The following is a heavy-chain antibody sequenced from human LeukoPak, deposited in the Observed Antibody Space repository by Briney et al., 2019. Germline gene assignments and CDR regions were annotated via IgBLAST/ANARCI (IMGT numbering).Heavy chain of an antibody. D-gene: IGHD6-13*01. CDR2: MSISTSTFI. Sequence: GGSLRLSCVASGFSFSKYSMNWVRQAPGKGLEWVSSMSISTSTFIYYADSVKGRFTISRDNAKNTLYLQMNSLRAEDTAVYYCARAAYSSTWYSRYFDLWGRGTLVTVSS. J-gene: IGHJ2*01. CDR3: ARAAYSSTWYSRYFDL. CDR1: GFSFSKYS. V-gene: IGHV3-21*01.